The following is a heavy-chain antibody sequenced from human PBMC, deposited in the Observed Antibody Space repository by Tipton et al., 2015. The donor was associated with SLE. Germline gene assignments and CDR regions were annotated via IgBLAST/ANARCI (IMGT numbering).Heavy chain of an antibody. CDR1: GFTFSSYE. Sequence: QLVQSGGGLVKPGGSLRLSCAASGFTFSSYEMNWVRQAPGKGLEWVSYISSSGSTIYYADSVKGRFTISRDNAKNSLYLQMNSLRAEDTAVYYCARGNLYYDSSGYLLDAFDIWGQGTMVTVSS. V-gene: IGHV3-48*03. D-gene: IGHD3-22*01. J-gene: IGHJ3*02. CDR2: ISSSGSTI. CDR3: ARGNLYYDSSGYLLDAFDI.